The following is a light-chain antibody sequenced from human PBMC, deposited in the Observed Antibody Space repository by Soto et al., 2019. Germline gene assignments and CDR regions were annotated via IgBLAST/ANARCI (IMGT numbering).Light chain of an antibody. V-gene: IGLV2-14*01. Sequence: QSALTQPASVSGSPGQSITMSCTGASSDIGGYNYVSWYQHHPGEAPKLLIDDVTNRPSGVSNLFTASKSGNTASLTISGLQAEDEADYYCSSYTTRNTVLFGGGTKLTVL. J-gene: IGLJ2*01. CDR2: DVT. CDR1: SSDIGGYNY. CDR3: SSYTTRNTVL.